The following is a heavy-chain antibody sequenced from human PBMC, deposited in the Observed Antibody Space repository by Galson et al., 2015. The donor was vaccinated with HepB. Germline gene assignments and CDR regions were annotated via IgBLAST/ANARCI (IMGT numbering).Heavy chain of an antibody. J-gene: IGHJ6*03. CDR2: MNPNSGNT. V-gene: IGHV1-8*01. CDR3: ARVPGCYYYYYYMDV. CDR1: GYTFTSYD. D-gene: IGHD3-10*01. Sequence: SVKVSCKASGYTFTSYDINWVRQATGQGLEWMGWMNPNSGNTGYAQKFQGRVTMTRNTSISTAYMELSSLRSEDTAVYYCARVPGCYYYYYYMDVWGKGTTVTVSS.